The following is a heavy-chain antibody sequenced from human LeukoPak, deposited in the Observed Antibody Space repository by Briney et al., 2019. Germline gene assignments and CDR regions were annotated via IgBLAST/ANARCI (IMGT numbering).Heavy chain of an antibody. CDR3: AKRGVVVRVFLVGFHREAYYFDS. Sequence: PGGSLRFSCGVSGITLSNYAMSWVRQAPGKGLEWVAGLSGSAGGTTYADSVKGRFTISRDNSKNTLFLQMDRLRAEDTAVYFCAKRGVVVRVFLVGFHREAYYFDSWGQGAQVTVSS. CDR1: GITLSNYA. V-gene: IGHV3-23*01. D-gene: IGHD3-16*02. J-gene: IGHJ4*02. CDR2: LSGSAGGT.